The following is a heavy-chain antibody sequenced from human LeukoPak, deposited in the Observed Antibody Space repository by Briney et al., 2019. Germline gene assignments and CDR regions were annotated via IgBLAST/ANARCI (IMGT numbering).Heavy chain of an antibody. V-gene: IGHV3-21*01. CDR1: GFTFSTYT. CDR2: ISSSSNNI. D-gene: IGHD2-2*01. Sequence: GGSLRLSCAASGFTFSTYTMNWVRQAPGKGLEWVSSISSSSNNINYADSVKGRFTISRDNAMNSVHLQMNSLRVEDTAAYCCARGYQRPDYWGQGTLITVSS. CDR3: ARGYQRPDY. J-gene: IGHJ4*02.